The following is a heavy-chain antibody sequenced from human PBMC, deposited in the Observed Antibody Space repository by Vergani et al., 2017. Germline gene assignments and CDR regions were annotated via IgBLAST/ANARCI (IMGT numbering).Heavy chain of an antibody. CDR3: AKAVGGTFDI. J-gene: IGHJ3*02. CDR1: GFTFSSYA. Sequence: EVQLLESGGGLVQPGGSLRLSCAASGFTFSSYAMSWVRQAPGKGLEWVSAISGSGGRPYYADSVKGRFTISSDNSKNTLYLQMNSLRADDTATYFCAKAVGGTFDIWGQGTMVTFSS. V-gene: IGHV3-23*01. D-gene: IGHD3-16*01. CDR2: ISGSGGRP.